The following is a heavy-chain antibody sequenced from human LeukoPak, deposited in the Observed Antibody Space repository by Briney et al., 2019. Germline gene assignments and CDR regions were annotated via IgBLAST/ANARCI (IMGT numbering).Heavy chain of an antibody. Sequence: PGGSLRLSCAASGFTVSSNYMSWVRQAPGKGLEWVSVIYSGGSTCYADSVKGRFTISRDNSKNTLYLQMNSLRAEDTAVYYCARVWSGSSGYYYGMDVWGQGTTVTVSS. J-gene: IGHJ6*02. D-gene: IGHD3-3*01. V-gene: IGHV3-66*01. CDR2: IYSGGST. CDR1: GFTVSSNY. CDR3: ARVWSGSSGYYYGMDV.